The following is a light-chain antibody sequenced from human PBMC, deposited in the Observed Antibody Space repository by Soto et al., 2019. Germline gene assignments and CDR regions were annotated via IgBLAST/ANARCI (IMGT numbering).Light chain of an antibody. V-gene: IGKV3-11*01. Sequence: EIVLTQSPATVSVSPGESATLSCRASQSVRNYLARYQQKPGQAPRLLIFDASNRATGIPSRFSGSGSGTYFTLTISSLEPEDFAVYYCQQRSNSPPWTFGPGTRVDL. CDR2: DAS. CDR3: QQRSNSPPWT. J-gene: IGKJ3*01. CDR1: QSVRNY.